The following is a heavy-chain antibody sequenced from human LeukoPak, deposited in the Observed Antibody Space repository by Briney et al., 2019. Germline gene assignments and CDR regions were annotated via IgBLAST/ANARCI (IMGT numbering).Heavy chain of an antibody. CDR1: GYTFTGYY. D-gene: IGHD3-10*01. CDR2: INPNSGGT. Sequence: EASVKVSCKASGYTFTGYYMHWVRQAPGQGLEWMGWINPNSGGTNYAQKFQGRVTMTRDTSISTAYMELSGLRSDDTAVYYCARGGRRMVRGVGAFDIWGQGTMVTVSS. CDR3: ARGGRRMVRGVGAFDI. J-gene: IGHJ3*02. V-gene: IGHV1-2*02.